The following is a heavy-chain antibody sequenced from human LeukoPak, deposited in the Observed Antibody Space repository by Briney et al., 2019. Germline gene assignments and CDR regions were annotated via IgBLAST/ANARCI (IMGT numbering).Heavy chain of an antibody. D-gene: IGHD1-26*01. V-gene: IGHV1-18*01. CDR2: ISAYNGNT. CDR3: ARDIRGMIVGANGGDY. Sequence: ASVKVSCKASGYMFTSHGISWVRQAPGQGLEWMGWISAYNGNTNYAQKLQGRVTMTTDTSTSTAYMELRSLRSDDTAVYYCARDIRGMIVGANGGDYWGQGTLVTVSS. CDR1: GYMFTSHG. J-gene: IGHJ4*02.